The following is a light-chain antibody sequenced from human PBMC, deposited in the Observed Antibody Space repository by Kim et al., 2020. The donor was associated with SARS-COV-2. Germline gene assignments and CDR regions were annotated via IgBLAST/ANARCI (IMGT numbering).Light chain of an antibody. J-gene: IGKJ1*01. Sequence: LSPGETAPCSCRASQSGSSNYACYQKKPGQAPRLLIYGASTAATGIPTRFSGSGSGTDFTLTISLLQSEDFAVYYCQQYNNWPETFGQGTKVDIK. V-gene: IGKV3-15*01. CDR3: QQYNNWPET. CDR2: GAS. CDR1: QSGSSN.